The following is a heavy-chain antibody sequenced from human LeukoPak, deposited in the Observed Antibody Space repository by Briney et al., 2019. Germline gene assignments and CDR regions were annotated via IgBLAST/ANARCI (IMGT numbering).Heavy chain of an antibody. CDR3: ARTYSGRSYYFDC. D-gene: IGHD1-26*01. J-gene: IGHJ4*02. Sequence: SETLSLTCTVSGGSISTYYWSWIRQPPGKGLEWIGYIYYSGSTYYNPSLKSRVTISVDTSKDQFSLKLSSVTAADTAVYYCARTYSGRSYYFDCWGQGTLVTVSS. CDR2: IYYSGST. CDR1: GGSISTYY. V-gene: IGHV4-59*01.